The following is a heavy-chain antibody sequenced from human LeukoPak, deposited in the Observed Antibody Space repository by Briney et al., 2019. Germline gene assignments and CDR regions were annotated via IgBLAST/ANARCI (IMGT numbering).Heavy chain of an antibody. J-gene: IGHJ5*02. V-gene: IGHV4-34*01. CDR3: ARGGGLRYFDWLFHPSWFDP. CDR2: INHSGST. CDR1: GGSFSGYY. D-gene: IGHD3-9*01. Sequence: PSETLSLTCAVYGGSFSGYYWSWIRQPPGKGLEWIGEINHSGSTNYNPSLKSRVTISVDTSKNQFSLKLSSVTAADTAVYYCARGGGLRYFDWLFHPSWFDPWGQGTLVTVSS.